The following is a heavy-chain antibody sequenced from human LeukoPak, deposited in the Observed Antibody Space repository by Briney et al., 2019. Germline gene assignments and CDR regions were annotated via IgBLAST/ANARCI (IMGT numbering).Heavy chain of an antibody. J-gene: IGHJ3*02. CDR1: VFSFSSYW. CDR3: ARDDGYFDTTTCYDALDM. Sequence: YPGGSLRLSCAASVFSFSSYWMSWVRQAPGKGLEWVANIKQDGSDKNYVDSVKGRFTISRDNAKKSLYLQMNSLRDEDTAVYYCARDDGYFDTTTCYDALDMWGQGTMVTVSS. V-gene: IGHV3-7*01. D-gene: IGHD2-2*01. CDR2: IKQDGSDK.